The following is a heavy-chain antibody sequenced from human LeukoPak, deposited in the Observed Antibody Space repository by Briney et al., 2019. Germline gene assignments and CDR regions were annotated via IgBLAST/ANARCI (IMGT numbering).Heavy chain of an antibody. D-gene: IGHD1-1*01. J-gene: IGHJ4*02. Sequence: ASVKVSCKASGYTFSDFYIHWVRQAPGQGLEYVGWITPKSGDTYSPQRFQGRVTMTRDASISTAYMELSSLRSDDTAVYFCARVRLVDERAWTYWGQGTLVTVSS. CDR2: ITPKSGDT. CDR3: ARVRLVDERAWTY. V-gene: IGHV1-2*02. CDR1: GYTFSDFY.